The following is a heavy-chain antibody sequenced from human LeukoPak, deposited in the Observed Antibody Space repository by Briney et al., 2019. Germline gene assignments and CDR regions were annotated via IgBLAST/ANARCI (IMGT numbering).Heavy chain of an antibody. CDR1: GFTFSNYW. Sequence: GGSLRLSCAASGFTFSNYWMHWVRQAPGKGLVWVSRINMDGNSISYADSVKGRFTISRDNAKNTVNLQMNSLRAEDTAVYYRIPLAADTFMAKLNFDFWGQGTLVTVSS. J-gene: IGHJ4*02. CDR3: IPLAADTFMAKLNFDF. V-gene: IGHV3-74*01. CDR2: INMDGNSI. D-gene: IGHD5-18*01.